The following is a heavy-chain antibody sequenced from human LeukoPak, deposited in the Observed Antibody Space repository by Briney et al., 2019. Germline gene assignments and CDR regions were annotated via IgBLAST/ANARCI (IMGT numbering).Heavy chain of an antibody. D-gene: IGHD3-9*01. CDR2: IYYSGSP. J-gene: IGHJ4*02. Sequence: SETLSLTCTVPGGSISSYFWSWIRQPPGKQLEWIGQIYYSGSPNYNPPLQSHVTISVDTAKNEFSLKRSSVTAADTAVYYCAIHWGRYFDWGQETRVTVSS. CDR3: AIHWGRYFD. CDR1: GGSISSYF. V-gene: IGHV4-59*08.